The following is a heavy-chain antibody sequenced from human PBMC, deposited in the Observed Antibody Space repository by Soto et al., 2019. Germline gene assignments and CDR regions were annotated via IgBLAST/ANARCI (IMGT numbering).Heavy chain of an antibody. CDR1: GGFLSESY. V-gene: IGHV4-34*01. CDR2: INHVGGT. Sequence: PSETLSLSCAVYGGFLSESYWTWIRQPPGKGLEWIGEINHVGGTNYNPSLKSRVTMSVDTSQNQFSLRLISVTAADTAMYFCVRIRYQLPSSVLWLDPWGQGTPVTVSS. D-gene: IGHD3-16*01. CDR3: VRIRYQLPSSVLWLDP. J-gene: IGHJ5*02.